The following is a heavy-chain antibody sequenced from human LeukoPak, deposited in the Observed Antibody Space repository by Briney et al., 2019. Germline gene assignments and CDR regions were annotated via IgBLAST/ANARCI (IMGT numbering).Heavy chain of an antibody. CDR2: INHSGST. V-gene: IGHV4-34*01. CDR3: ARLYGDYDYYFDY. J-gene: IGHJ4*02. Sequence: SETLSLTCAVYGGSFSGYYWSWIRQPPGKGLEWIGEINHSGSTNYNPSPKSRVTISVDTSKNQFSLKLSSVTAADTAVYYCARLYGDYDYYFDYWGQGTLVTVSS. D-gene: IGHD4-17*01. CDR1: GGSFSGYY.